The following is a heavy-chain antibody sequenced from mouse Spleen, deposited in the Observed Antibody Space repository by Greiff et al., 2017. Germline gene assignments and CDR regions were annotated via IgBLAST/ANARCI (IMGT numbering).Heavy chain of an antibody. CDR2: IYPGNSDT. V-gene: IGHV1-5*01. J-gene: IGHJ3*01. CDR3: TRSVITTASWFAY. Sequence: EVQLQQSGTVLARPGASVKMSCKTSGYTFTSYWMHWVKQRPGQGLEWIGAIYPGNSDTSYNQKFKGKAKLTAVTSASTAYMELSSLTNEDSAVYYCTRSVITTASWFAYWGQGTLVTVSA. CDR1: GYTFTSYW. D-gene: IGHD1-2*01.